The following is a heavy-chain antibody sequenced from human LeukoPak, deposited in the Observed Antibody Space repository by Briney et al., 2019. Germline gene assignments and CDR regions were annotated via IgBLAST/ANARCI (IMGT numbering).Heavy chain of an antibody. CDR3: ARPGYCSSTSCAPYYFDY. CDR2: ISYDGSNK. V-gene: IGHV3-30-3*01. D-gene: IGHD2-2*01. Sequence: GGSLRLSCAASGFTFSSYAMHWVRQAPGKGLEWVAVISYDGSNKHYADSVKGRFTISRDNSKNTLYLQMNSLRAEDTAVYYCARPGYCSSTSCAPYYFDYWGQGTLVTVSS. J-gene: IGHJ4*02. CDR1: GFTFSSYA.